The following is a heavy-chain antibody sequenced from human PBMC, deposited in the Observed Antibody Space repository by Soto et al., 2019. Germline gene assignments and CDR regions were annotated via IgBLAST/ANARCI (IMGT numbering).Heavy chain of an antibody. J-gene: IGHJ4*02. Sequence: TETLSHTCIVSGDSVISGTYHWSWIRQPPGKGLEWIGYIYYRGSTNYNPSLKSRVTISIDTSRNQFSLKVSSVTAADTAVYYCARGLDYVGFDYWGQGTLVTVSS. CDR1: GDSVISGTYH. CDR3: ARGLDYVGFDY. CDR2: IYYRGST. D-gene: IGHD4-17*01. V-gene: IGHV4-61*01.